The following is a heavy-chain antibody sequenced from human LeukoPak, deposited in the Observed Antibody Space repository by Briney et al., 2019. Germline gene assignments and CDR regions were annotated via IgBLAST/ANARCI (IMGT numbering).Heavy chain of an antibody. D-gene: IGHD3-3*01. Sequence: SETLSLTCTVSGGSISSYYWSWIRQPPGKGLEWIGYICTSGSTNYNPSLKSRVTISVDTSKNQFSLKLSSVTAADTAVYYCARKYYDFWSGYYTSWFDPWGQGTLVTVSS. J-gene: IGHJ5*02. CDR3: ARKYYDFWSGYYTSWFDP. CDR1: GGSISSYY. V-gene: IGHV4-4*09. CDR2: ICTSGST.